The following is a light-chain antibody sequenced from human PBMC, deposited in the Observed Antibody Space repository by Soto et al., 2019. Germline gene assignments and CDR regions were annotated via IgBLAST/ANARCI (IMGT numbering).Light chain of an antibody. J-gene: IGKJ1*01. CDR2: AAS. CDR1: QSINSY. CDR3: QQTYDTPG. Sequence: DIQMTQSPSSLSASVGDRVSITCRASQSINSYLNWYQQKPGKAPKLLIFAASSLQSGAPSRFSGSGSGTDFTLTISSLQPEDFATYYCQQTYDTPGFGQGTTVEIK. V-gene: IGKV1-39*01.